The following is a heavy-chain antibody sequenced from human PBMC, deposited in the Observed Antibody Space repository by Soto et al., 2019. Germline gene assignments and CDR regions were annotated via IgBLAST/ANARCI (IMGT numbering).Heavy chain of an antibody. CDR3: ARHCSSTSCPGGP. CDR2: ISSSSSYI. Sequence: EVQLVESGGGLVKPGGSLRLSCAASGFTFSSYSMNWVRQAAGKGLEWVSSISSSSSYIYYADSVKGRFTISRDNAKNSLYLQMNSLRAEDTAVYYCARHCSSTSCPGGPWGQGTLVTVSS. V-gene: IGHV3-21*01. J-gene: IGHJ5*02. CDR1: GFTFSSYS. D-gene: IGHD2-2*01.